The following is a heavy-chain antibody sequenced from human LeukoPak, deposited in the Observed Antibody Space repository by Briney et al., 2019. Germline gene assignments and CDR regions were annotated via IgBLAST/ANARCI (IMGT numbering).Heavy chain of an antibody. D-gene: IGHD3-22*01. CDR1: GFTVSSNY. V-gene: IGHV3-53*04. Sequence: GGSLRPSCAASGFTVSSNYMSWVRQAPGKGLEWVSVIYSGGSTYYADSVKGRFTISRHNSKNTLYLQMNSLRAEDTAVYYCARSHYYDSNGWDAFDIWGQGTMVTVSS. CDR2: IYSGGST. J-gene: IGHJ3*02. CDR3: ARSHYYDSNGWDAFDI.